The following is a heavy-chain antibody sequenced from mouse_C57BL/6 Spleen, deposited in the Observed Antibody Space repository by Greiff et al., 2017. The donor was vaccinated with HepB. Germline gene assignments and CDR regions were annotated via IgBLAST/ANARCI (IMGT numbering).Heavy chain of an antibody. V-gene: IGHV14-1*01. CDR2: IDPEDGDT. D-gene: IGHD2-4*01. CDR1: GFNIKDYY. Sequence: EVQLQQSGAELVRPGASVKLSCTASGFNIKDYYMHWVKQRPEQGLEWIGRIDPEDGDTEYAPKFQGKATMPADTSSNTAYLQLSSLTSEDTAVYYCTTGDYDGFAYWGQGTLVTVSA. CDR3: TTGDYDGFAY. J-gene: IGHJ3*01.